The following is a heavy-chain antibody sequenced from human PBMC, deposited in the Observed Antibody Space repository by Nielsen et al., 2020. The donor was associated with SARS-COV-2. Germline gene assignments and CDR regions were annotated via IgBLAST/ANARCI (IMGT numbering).Heavy chain of an antibody. D-gene: IGHD6-25*01. Sequence: SETLSLTCAVSGGSISSSNWWSWVRQPPGKGLEWIGEIYHSGSTNYNPSLKSRVTISVDKSKNQFSLKLSSVTAADTAVYSCASAALGYDYRMDVWGQGTTVTGSS. CDR1: GGSISSSNW. CDR2: IYHSGST. V-gene: IGHV4-4*02. CDR3: ASAALGYDYRMDV. J-gene: IGHJ6*02.